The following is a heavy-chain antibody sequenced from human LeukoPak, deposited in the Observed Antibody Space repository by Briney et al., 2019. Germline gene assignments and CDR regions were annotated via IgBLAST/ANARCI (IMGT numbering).Heavy chain of an antibody. V-gene: IGHV3-21*06. J-gene: IGHJ6*02. Sequence: GGSLRLSCAASGFTFSSYSINWVRQAPGKGLEWVSSISSSSRYIYYADSVKGRFTISRDNAKNSLFLQMNSLRAEDTAVYSCAREPYSYYGMDVWGQGTTVTVSS. CDR3: AREPYSYYGMDV. CDR2: ISSSSRYI. CDR1: GFTFSSYS.